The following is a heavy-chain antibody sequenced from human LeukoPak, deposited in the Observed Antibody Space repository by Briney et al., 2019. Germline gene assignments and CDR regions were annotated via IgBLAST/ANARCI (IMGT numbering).Heavy chain of an antibody. CDR3: ARVMGYSGYGGGFLDV. Sequence: SETLSLTCTVSGGSLSSYYWSWIRQPPGKGLEWIGYIYYSGSTNYNPSLKSRVTISVDTSKNQFSLKLSSVTAADTAVYYCARVMGYSGYGGGFLDVWGQGTTVTVSS. CDR2: IYYSGST. V-gene: IGHV4-59*01. CDR1: GGSLSSYY. J-gene: IGHJ6*02. D-gene: IGHD5-12*01.